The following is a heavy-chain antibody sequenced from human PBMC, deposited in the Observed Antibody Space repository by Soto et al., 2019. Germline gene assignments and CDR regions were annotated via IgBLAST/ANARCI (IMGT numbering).Heavy chain of an antibody. CDR3: ARVSKSPYSSSSYYYYYGMDV. D-gene: IGHD6-6*01. J-gene: IGHJ6*02. CDR2: IIPIFGTA. Sequence: QVQLVQSGAEVKKPGSSVKVSCKASGGTFSSYAISWVRQAPGQGLEWMGGIIPIFGTANYAQKFQGRVTIAADKSTSTAYMELSSLRSEDTAVYYCARVSKSPYSSSSYYYYYGMDVWGQGTTVTVSS. CDR1: GGTFSSYA. V-gene: IGHV1-69*06.